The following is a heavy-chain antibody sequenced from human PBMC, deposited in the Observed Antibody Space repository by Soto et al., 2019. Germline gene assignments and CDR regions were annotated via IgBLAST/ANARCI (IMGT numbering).Heavy chain of an antibody. J-gene: IGHJ6*02. CDR1: GFTFTIYA. CDR3: ARDREYGISTSCYHLNGMDV. Sequence: GGSLRLSCAASGFTFTIYAMTWVRQAPGKGLEWVSTISGSGGTAYYADSVKGRFTFSRDNSKNTLYLQMNSLRAEDTAVYYCARDREYGISTSCYHLNGMDVWGQGTTVTVSS. V-gene: IGHV3-23*01. D-gene: IGHD2-2*01. CDR2: ISGSGGTA.